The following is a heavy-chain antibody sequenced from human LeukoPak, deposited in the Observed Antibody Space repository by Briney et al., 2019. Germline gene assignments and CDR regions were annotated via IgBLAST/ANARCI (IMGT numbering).Heavy chain of an antibody. V-gene: IGHV3-23*01. CDR1: GFTFNNYA. J-gene: IGHJ4*02. CDR3: AKISREGATTGPGGPGNFDY. Sequence: GGSLRLSCAASGFTFNNYAMSWVRQAPGRGLVWVSAISGVGYSTYYADSVKGRFTISRDNSKNTLYLQMNSLRAEDTAIYYCAKISREGATTGPGGPGNFDYWGQGTLVTVSS. D-gene: IGHD1-26*01. CDR2: ISGVGYST.